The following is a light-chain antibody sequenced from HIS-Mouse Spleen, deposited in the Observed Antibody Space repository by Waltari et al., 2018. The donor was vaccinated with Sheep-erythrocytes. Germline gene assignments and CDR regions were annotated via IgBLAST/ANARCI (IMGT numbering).Light chain of an antibody. J-gene: IGLJ1*01. Sequence: QSALTQPRSVSGSPGQSVTISCTGTSSDVGGYNYVSWYQQHPGKAPKLLIYDVSKRPSGVPDLFSGSKSGNTASLTISGLQAEDEADYYCCSYVGSYNHVFATGTKVTVL. CDR2: DVS. CDR3: CSYVGSYNHV. CDR1: SSDVGGYNY. V-gene: IGLV2-11*01.